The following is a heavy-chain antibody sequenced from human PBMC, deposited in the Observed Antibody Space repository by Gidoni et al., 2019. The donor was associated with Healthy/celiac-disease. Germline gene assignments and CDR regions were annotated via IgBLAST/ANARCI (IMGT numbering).Heavy chain of an antibody. V-gene: IGHV3-48*02. CDR3: ASEHRPPTAKGGMDV. J-gene: IGHJ6*02. D-gene: IGHD4-4*01. CDR1: GLTFSSYS. CDR2: ISSSRSTI. Sequence: EVQLLESGGGLVQPGGSLRRACAASGLTFSSYSTNWVRQAPGKGLEWVSYISSSRSTIYYADSVKGRFTISRYKAKNSLYLQMNSLRDEDTAVYYCASEHRPPTAKGGMDVWGQGTTVTVSS.